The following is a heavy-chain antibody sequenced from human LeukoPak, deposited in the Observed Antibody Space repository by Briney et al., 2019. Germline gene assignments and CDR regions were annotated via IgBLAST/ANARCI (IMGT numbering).Heavy chain of an antibody. V-gene: IGHV1-2*02. CDR2: INPNSGGT. J-gene: IGHJ6*02. Sequence: ASVTVSCKASGYTFTGYYMHWVRQAPGQGLEWMGWINPNSGGTNYAQKFQGRVTMTRDTSISTAYMELSRLRSDDTAVYYCARQRRDDYGDYYYYYGMDVWGQGTTVTVS. CDR3: ARQRRDDYGDYYYYYGMDV. CDR1: GYTFTGYY. D-gene: IGHD4-17*01.